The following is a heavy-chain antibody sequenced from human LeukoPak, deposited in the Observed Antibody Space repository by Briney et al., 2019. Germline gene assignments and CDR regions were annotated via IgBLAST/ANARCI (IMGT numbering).Heavy chain of an antibody. CDR3: ARATMYYDFWSGYYLLDY. D-gene: IGHD3-3*01. Sequence: GGSLRLSCAASGFTFSSYSMNWVRQAPGKGLEWVSYISSSSSTIYYADSVKGRFTISRDNAKNSLYLQMNSLRAEDTAVYYCARATMYYDFWSGYYLLDYWGQGTLVTVSS. V-gene: IGHV3-48*01. CDR2: ISSSSSTI. CDR1: GFTFSSYS. J-gene: IGHJ4*02.